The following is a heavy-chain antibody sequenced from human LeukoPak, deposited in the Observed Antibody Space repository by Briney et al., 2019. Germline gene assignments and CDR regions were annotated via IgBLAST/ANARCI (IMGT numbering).Heavy chain of an antibody. CDR1: GFTFSSYG. D-gene: IGHD3-22*01. CDR3: AKGLSYYDSSRYPQKGGYFDY. V-gene: IGHV3-30*18. J-gene: IGHJ4*02. CDR2: ISYVGSNK. Sequence: ARSLRLSCAASGFTFSSYGMHWVRQAPAKGLHGVAVISYVGSNKFYEDSVKGRFTISRDNSKNTLYLQVNSLRAEDTAVYYCAKGLSYYDSSRYPQKGGYFDYWGQGTLVSVLS.